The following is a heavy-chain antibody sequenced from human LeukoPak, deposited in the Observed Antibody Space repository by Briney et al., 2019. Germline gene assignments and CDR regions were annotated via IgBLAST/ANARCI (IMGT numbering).Heavy chain of an antibody. CDR2: IYYSGST. D-gene: IGHD6-13*01. CDR3: ARQNPAASGQGLDY. J-gene: IGHJ4*02. Sequence: PSETLSLTCTVSGGSITGYYWSWIRQSPGTELEWVGDIYYSGSTNYNPSLKSRVTISVDTYKNQFFLTLSSVTAADTAVYYCARQNPAASGQGLDYWGQGTLVTVSS. V-gene: IGHV4-59*08. CDR1: GGSITGYY.